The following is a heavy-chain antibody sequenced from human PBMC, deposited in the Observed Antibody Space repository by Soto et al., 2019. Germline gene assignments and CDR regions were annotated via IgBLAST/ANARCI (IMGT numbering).Heavy chain of an antibody. J-gene: IGHJ6*02. CDR3: ARDPLLGVVPAAISGLYYYYGMDV. CDR2: IIPIFGTA. D-gene: IGHD2-2*02. Sequence: SVKVSCKASGGTFSSYAISWVRQAPGQGLEWMGGIIPIFGTANYAQKFQGRVTITADKSTSTAYMGLSSLRSEDTAVYYCARDPLLGVVPAAISGLYYYYGMDVWGQGTTVTVSS. CDR1: GGTFSSYA. V-gene: IGHV1-69*06.